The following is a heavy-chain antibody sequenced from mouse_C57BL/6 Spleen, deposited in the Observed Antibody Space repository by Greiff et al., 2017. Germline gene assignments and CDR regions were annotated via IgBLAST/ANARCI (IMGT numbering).Heavy chain of an antibody. J-gene: IGHJ1*03. CDR3: ARVGSSYGYFDV. Sequence: QVQLQQSGAELVKPGASVKISCKASGYAFSSYWMNWVKQRPGKGLEWIGQIYPGDGDTNSNGKFKGKATLTADKSSSTAYMQLSSLTSEDSAVYFCARVGSSYGYFDVWGTGTTVTVSS. CDR2: IYPGDGDT. V-gene: IGHV1-80*01. D-gene: IGHD1-1*01. CDR1: GYAFSSYW.